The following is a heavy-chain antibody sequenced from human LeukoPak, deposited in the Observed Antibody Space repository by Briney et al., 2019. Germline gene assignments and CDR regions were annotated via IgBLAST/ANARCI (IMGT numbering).Heavy chain of an antibody. CDR2: IVVGSGNT. J-gene: IGHJ3*02. CDR3: AATWMSWDESGAFDI. Sequence: ASVKVSCKASGFTFTSSAMQWVRQARGQRLEWIGWIVVGSGNTNYAQKFQERVTTTRDMSTSTAYMELSSLRSEDTAVYYCAATWMSWDESGAFDIWGQGTMVTVSS. CDR1: GFTFTSSA. D-gene: IGHD5-12*01. V-gene: IGHV1-58*02.